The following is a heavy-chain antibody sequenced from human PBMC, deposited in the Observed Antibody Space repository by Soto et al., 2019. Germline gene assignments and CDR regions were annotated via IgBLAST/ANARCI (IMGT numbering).Heavy chain of an antibody. D-gene: IGHD1-7*01. CDR2: IYYSGST. CDR1: GGSISSGDYY. Sequence: QVQLQESGPGLVKPSQTLSLTCTVSGGSISSGDYYWSWIRQPPGKGREWIGYIYYSGSTYYNPSLKSRVTISVDTSKNQFYLKLSSVTAADTAVYYCARAEDRITGTPNWFDPWGQGTLVTVSS. V-gene: IGHV4-30-4*01. J-gene: IGHJ5*02. CDR3: ARAEDRITGTPNWFDP.